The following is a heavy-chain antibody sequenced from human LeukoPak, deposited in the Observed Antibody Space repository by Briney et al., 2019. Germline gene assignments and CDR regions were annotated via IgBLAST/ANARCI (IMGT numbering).Heavy chain of an antibody. J-gene: IGHJ3*02. CDR1: GYTFTSSD. D-gene: IGHD6-25*01. CDR2: MNPNSGNT. CDR3: ARKSSSGSGWNAFDI. Sequence: ASVKVSCKASGYTFTSSDINWVRQATGQGLGLEWMGWMNPNSGNTGYAQKFQGRVTMTRNTSISTAYMELSSLRSEDTAVYYCARKSSSGSGWNAFDIWGQGTMVTVSS. V-gene: IGHV1-8*01.